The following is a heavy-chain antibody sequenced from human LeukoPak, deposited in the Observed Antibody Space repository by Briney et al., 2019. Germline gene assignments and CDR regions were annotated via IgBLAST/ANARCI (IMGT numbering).Heavy chain of an antibody. D-gene: IGHD2-8*02. J-gene: IGHJ3*02. CDR3: VRSTGGEWYTFDT. Sequence: PGGSLRLSCAASGFTFSSYDMHWVRQATGKGLEWVSAINTAGDTYYPGSVKGRFTISRENAKNSLYLQMNSMRTEDTSVYICVRSTGGEWYTFDTWGQGTMVTVSS. V-gene: IGHV3-13*01. CDR2: INTAGDT. CDR1: GFTFSSYD.